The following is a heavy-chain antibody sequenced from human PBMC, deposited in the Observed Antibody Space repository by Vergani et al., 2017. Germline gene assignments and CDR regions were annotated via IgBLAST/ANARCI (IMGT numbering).Heavy chain of an antibody. D-gene: IGHD6-13*01. V-gene: IGHV4-34*01. Sequence: QVQLQQWGAGLLKPSETLSLTCAVYGGSFSGYYWSWIRQPPGKGLEWIGEINHSGSTNYNPSLKSRVTISVDTSKNQFSLKLSSVTAADTAMYYCARGIIAAAGKTRGNWFDPWGQGTLVIVSS. CDR2: INHSGST. CDR3: ARGIIAAAGKTRGNWFDP. CDR1: GGSFSGYY. J-gene: IGHJ5*02.